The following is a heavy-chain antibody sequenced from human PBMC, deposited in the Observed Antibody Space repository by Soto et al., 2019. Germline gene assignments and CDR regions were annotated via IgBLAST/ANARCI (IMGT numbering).Heavy chain of an antibody. D-gene: IGHD3-3*01. CDR2: INAGNGNT. CDR1: GYTFTSYA. J-gene: IGHJ6*02. V-gene: IGHV1-3*01. Sequence: ASVKVSCKTSGYTFTSYAIHWVRQAPGQRLEWMGWINAGNGNTKYSQKFEGRVTITRAKSASTAYMEVSSLTSEDTAVYYCTRGDFWSRYRPDYYGLDVWGQGTTVTVSS. CDR3: TRGDFWSRYRPDYYGLDV.